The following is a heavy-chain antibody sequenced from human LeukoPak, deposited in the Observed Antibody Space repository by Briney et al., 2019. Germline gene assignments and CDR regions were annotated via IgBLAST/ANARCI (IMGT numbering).Heavy chain of an antibody. CDR2: ISFSGNT. Sequence: SETLSLTCTVSGGSINNYYWNWIRQPPGKGLEWLGYISFSGNTNYNSSLKSRLTISVDPSKNQFFLNLTSPTAADTAVYYCVREAAVGYYFDSWGQGTLVTVSS. CDR3: VREAAVGYYFDS. J-gene: IGHJ4*02. D-gene: IGHD1-26*01. V-gene: IGHV4-59*01. CDR1: GGSINNYY.